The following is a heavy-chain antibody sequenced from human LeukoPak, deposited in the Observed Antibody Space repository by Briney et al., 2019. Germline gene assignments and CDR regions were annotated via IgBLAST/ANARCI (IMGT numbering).Heavy chain of an antibody. V-gene: IGHV3-11*01. D-gene: IGHD2-2*02. J-gene: IGHJ6*02. Sequence: GGSLRLSCAASGFTFSGYYMSWIRQAPGKGLEWVSYISSSGSTIYYADSVKGRFTISRDNAKNSLYLQMNSLRAEDTAVYYCARGGDRYCSSTSCYSYYYYGMDVWGQGTTVTVSS. CDR3: ARGGDRYCSSTSCYSYYYYGMDV. CDR2: ISSSGSTI. CDR1: GFTFSGYY.